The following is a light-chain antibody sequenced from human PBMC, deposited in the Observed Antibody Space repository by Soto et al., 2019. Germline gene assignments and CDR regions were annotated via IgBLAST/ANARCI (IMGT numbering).Light chain of an antibody. Sequence: EIVLTQSPGTLSLSPGERATLSCRASQSVNSGYLAWYQQKLGQAPRLLIYGTSTRAAGIPDRFSGSGSGTDFTLTISRLEPEDFAVYSCQQYLASPPWTFGQGTKVE. CDR3: QQYLASPPWT. J-gene: IGKJ1*01. V-gene: IGKV3-20*01. CDR1: QSVNSGY. CDR2: GTS.